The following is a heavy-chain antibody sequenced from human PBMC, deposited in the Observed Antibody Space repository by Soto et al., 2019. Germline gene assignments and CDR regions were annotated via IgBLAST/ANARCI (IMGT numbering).Heavy chain of an antibody. Sequence: AGSLRLSCAASGFTFSSYAMHWVRQAPGKGLEWVAVISYDGSNKYYADSVKGRFTISRDNSKNTLYLQMNSLRAEDTAVYYCARDIRGYSYGPFDYWGQGTLVTVSS. J-gene: IGHJ4*02. CDR2: ISYDGSNK. CDR1: GFTFSSYA. CDR3: ARDIRGYSYGPFDY. V-gene: IGHV3-30-3*01. D-gene: IGHD5-18*01.